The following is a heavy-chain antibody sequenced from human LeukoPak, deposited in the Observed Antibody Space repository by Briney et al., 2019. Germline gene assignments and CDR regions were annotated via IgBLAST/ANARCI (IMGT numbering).Heavy chain of an antibody. CDR2: ISHDGSNR. CDR1: GITFNSYA. CDR3: ASGYTYYYGSGSYH. D-gene: IGHD3-10*01. V-gene: IGHV3-30*04. Sequence: PGRSLRLSCAASGITFNSYAMHWVRQAPGKGLEWVAVISHDGSNRYYGDSVKGRFTISRGNSKNTLFLQMDSLRAEDTAVYYCASGYTYYYGSGSYHWGQGTLVTVSS. J-gene: IGHJ4*02.